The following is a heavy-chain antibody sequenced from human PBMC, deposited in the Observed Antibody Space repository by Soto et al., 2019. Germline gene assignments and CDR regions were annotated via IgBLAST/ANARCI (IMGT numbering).Heavy chain of an antibody. J-gene: IGHJ4*02. CDR1: GYTFTGYY. D-gene: IGHD4-17*01. CDR2: INPNRGGT. Sequence: GASVKVSCKASGYTFTGYYMHWVRQAPGQGLEWMGWINPNRGGTNYSQKCQGWGTITMDTSISTAYMELSRLRSDDTAVYYCARGLLPTVTTYFDYWGQGTLVTVSS. V-gene: IGHV1-2*04. CDR3: ARGLLPTVTTYFDY.